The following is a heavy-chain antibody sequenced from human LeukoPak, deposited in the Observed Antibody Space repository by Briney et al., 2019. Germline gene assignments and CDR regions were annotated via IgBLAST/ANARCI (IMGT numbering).Heavy chain of an antibody. J-gene: IGHJ4*02. Sequence: ASVKVSCKASGYTFTNYYIHWVRQAPGQGLEWMGLISPSGAGTIYAQRFQGRVTMTRDTSTSTVYVDLNSLRSEDTAVYYCARSSITVTHEIDHWGQGTLVTVSS. CDR3: ARSSITVTHEIDH. CDR1: GYTFTNYY. D-gene: IGHD4-17*01. CDR2: ISPSGAGT. V-gene: IGHV1-46*01.